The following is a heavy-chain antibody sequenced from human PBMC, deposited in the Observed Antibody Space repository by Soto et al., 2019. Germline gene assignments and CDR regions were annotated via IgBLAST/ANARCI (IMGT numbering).Heavy chain of an antibody. CDR3: DRVISWDSYAVDI. D-gene: IGHD1-26*01. J-gene: IGHJ3*02. CDR1: GFTFSNYE. V-gene: IGHV3-48*03. CDR2: ITSSGTTI. Sequence: GGSLRLSCAASGFTFSNYEMNWVRQAPGKGLDWVSYITSSGTTIYYADSVKGRFTISRDNTKNSLSLQMNSLRAEDTAVYYCDRVISWDSYAVDIWGQGTMVIVSS.